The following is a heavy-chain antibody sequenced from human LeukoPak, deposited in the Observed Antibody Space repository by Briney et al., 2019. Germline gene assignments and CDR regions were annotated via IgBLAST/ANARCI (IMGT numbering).Heavy chain of an antibody. CDR3: ASRRDSSAYPRDAFDI. D-gene: IGHD3-22*01. CDR2: IIPIFGTA. CDR1: GGTFSNYA. Sequence: PRASVKVSCKASGGTFSNYAISWVRQAPGQGLEWMGGIIPIFGTANYAQKFQGRVTITADKSTSPAYMELSSLRSEDTAVYYCASRRDSSAYPRDAFDIWGQGTMVTVSS. J-gene: IGHJ3*02. V-gene: IGHV1-69*06.